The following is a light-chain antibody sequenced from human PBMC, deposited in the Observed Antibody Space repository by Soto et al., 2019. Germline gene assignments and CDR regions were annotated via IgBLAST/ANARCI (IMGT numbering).Light chain of an antibody. CDR2: GAS. Sequence: EIVMTQSPATLSVSPGERATLSCRASQSVSSNLAWYQQKPGQAPRLLIYGASTRATGIPARFSGSGSGTDFTLTISSLEPEDFAVYECQQYGSSMWTFGQVTKGEIK. CDR1: QSVSSN. CDR3: QQYGSSMWT. V-gene: IGKV3-15*01. J-gene: IGKJ1*01.